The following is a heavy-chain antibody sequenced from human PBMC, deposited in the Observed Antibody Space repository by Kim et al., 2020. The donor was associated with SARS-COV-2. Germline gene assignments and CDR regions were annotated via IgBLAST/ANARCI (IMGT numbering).Heavy chain of an antibody. Sequence: QRRVTMTRDTSKSTVYMELSSLRSEDTAVYYCAREAVVVNAIPEGSWFDPWGQGTLVTVSS. V-gene: IGHV1-46*01. CDR3: AREAVVVNAIPEGSWFDP. D-gene: IGHD2-21*01. J-gene: IGHJ5*02.